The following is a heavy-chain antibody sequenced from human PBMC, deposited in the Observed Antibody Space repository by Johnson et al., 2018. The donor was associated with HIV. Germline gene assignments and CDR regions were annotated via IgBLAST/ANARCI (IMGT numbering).Heavy chain of an antibody. D-gene: IGHD1-26*01. CDR2: ISYDGSNK. CDR3: AKNNQVWGLLPVDAFDI. J-gene: IGHJ3*02. V-gene: IGHV3-30-3*01. Sequence: QVQLVESGGGLVQPGGSLRLSCAASGLTFSDYYMSWIRQAPGKGLEWVAVISYDGSNKYYADSVKGRFTISRDNSKHTLYLQVNSLRPEDTAVYYCAKNNQVWGLLPVDAFDIWGQGTLITVSS. CDR1: GLTFSDYY.